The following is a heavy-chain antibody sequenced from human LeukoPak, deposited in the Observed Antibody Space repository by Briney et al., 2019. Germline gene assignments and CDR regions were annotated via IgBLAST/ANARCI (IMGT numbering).Heavy chain of an antibody. CDR2: IYYSGST. Sequence: SETLSLTCTVSGXSISSYYWSWIRQPPGKGLEWIGYIYYSGSTNYNPSLKSRATISVDTSKKQFSLKLSSVTAADTAVYYCARVGYCSGGSCFFDYWGQGSLVTVSS. CDR3: ARVGYCSGGSCFFDY. V-gene: IGHV4-59*01. J-gene: IGHJ4*02. D-gene: IGHD2-15*01. CDR1: GXSISSYY.